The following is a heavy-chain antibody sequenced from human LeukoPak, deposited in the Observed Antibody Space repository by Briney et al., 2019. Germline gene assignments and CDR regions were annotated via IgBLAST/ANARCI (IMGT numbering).Heavy chain of an antibody. CDR1: GGSISSYY. Sequence: SETLFLTCTVSGGSISSYYWSWIRQPPGKGLEWIGYIYYSKSTNYNPSLKSRVTISGDTSKNQFSLKLSSVTAADTAVYYCARGLSDSSGYYYSGRFDPWGQGTLVTVSS. CDR2: IYYSKST. CDR3: ARGLSDSSGYYYSGRFDP. V-gene: IGHV4-59*01. J-gene: IGHJ5*02. D-gene: IGHD3-22*01.